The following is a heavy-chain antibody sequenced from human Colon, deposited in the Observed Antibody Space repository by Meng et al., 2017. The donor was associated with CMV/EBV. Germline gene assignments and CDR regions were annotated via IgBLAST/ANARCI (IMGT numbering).Heavy chain of an antibody. J-gene: IGHJ5*02. V-gene: IGHV3-30*04. Sequence: GESLKISCAGSGFTFGAYPIHWVRQAPGKGLEWVAIISHDGTKKNYAESVKGRFTISRDNSQNTVTVQMNSLRGGDTALYYCARGSNSSIDPWGQGTLVTVSS. CDR1: GFTFGAYP. CDR3: ARGSNSSIDP. D-gene: IGHD4-11*01. CDR2: ISHDGTKK.